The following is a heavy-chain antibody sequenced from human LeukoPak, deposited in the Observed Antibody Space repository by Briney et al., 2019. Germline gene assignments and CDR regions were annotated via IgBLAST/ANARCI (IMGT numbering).Heavy chain of an antibody. V-gene: IGHV3-66*04. Sequence: PGGSLRLSCAASGFTFSSNYMSWVRQAPGKGLEWVSVIYAGGSTYYADSVKGRFTISRDTSKNTLYLQMNSLRAEDTAVYYCARPTVAGIFDYWGQGTLVTVSS. D-gene: IGHD6-19*01. J-gene: IGHJ4*02. CDR2: IYAGGST. CDR3: ARPTVAGIFDY. CDR1: GFTFSSNY.